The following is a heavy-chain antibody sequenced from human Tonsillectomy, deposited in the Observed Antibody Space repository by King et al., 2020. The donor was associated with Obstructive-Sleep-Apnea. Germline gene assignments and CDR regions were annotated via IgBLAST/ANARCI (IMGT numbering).Heavy chain of an antibody. J-gene: IGHJ4*02. CDR3: AKDLNGYYGSGSFDY. D-gene: IGHD3-10*01. CDR2: IRYDGSNK. CDR1: GFTFSNYG. Sequence: QLVQSGGGVVQPGRSLRLSCAASGFTFSNYGMHWVRQAPGKGLEWVAFIRYDGSNKYYADSVKGRFTISRDNSKNTLYLQMNSLRAEDTAVYYCAKDLNGYYGSGSFDYWGQGTLVTVSS. V-gene: IGHV3-30*02.